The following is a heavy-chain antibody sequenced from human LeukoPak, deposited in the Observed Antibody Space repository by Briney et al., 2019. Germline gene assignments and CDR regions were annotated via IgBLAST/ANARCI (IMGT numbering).Heavy chain of an antibody. Sequence: SETLSLTCTVSGGSINTKYWSWIRQPPGEGLEFIGNIYYSGSTNYNSSLKSRVTISVDTSKNQFSLNLTSVTAADTAVYYCARDNVEMATIWASGFDYWGQGTLVTVSS. J-gene: IGHJ4*02. D-gene: IGHD5-24*01. V-gene: IGHV4-59*12. CDR1: GGSINTKY. CDR3: ARDNVEMATIWASGFDY. CDR2: IYYSGST.